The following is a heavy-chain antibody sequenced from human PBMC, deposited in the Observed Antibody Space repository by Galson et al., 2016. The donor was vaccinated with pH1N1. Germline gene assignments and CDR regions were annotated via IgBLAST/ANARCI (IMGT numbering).Heavy chain of an antibody. CDR3: ATHDFWSDRYFSYGMDV. CDR2: IIPISGTT. CDR1: GGTFSSYA. D-gene: IGHD3-3*01. V-gene: IGHV1-69*13. J-gene: IGHJ6*02. Sequence: SVKVSCKASGGTFSSYAISWVRQAPGQGLEWMGKIIPISGTTNYAQRLQGRVTLTADESTDTAYMEVSGLRSEDTAVYYCATHDFWSDRYFSYGMDVWGHGTTVTVSS.